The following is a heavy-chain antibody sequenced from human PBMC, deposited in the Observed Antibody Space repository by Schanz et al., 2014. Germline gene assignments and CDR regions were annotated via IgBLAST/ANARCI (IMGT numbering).Heavy chain of an antibody. J-gene: IGHJ5*02. V-gene: IGHV4-39*01. Sequence: LQLQESGPGLLKPSETLSLTCSVSGGSITTTTAYWAYIRQPPGEGLEWIGTIYYDGSTYYNSSLKSRLTRSVDPSKNQCSLRLPSGTASDTAVYYCSQLGKPGWCDPWGQGTLVTVSS. CDR2: IYYDGST. D-gene: IGHD1-1*01. CDR3: SQLGKPGWCDP. CDR1: GGSITTTTAY.